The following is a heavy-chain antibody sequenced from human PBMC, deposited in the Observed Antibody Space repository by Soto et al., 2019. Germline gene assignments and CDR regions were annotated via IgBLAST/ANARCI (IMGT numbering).Heavy chain of an antibody. J-gene: IGHJ4*02. D-gene: IGHD6-6*01. Sequence: GGSLRLSCAASGFTFSSYAMSWVRQAPGKGLEWVSAISGSGGSTYYADSVKGRFTISRDNSKNTLYLQMNSLRAEDTAVYYCEKESNPREGIAARPLVYWGQGTLLTVSS. CDR2: ISGSGGST. V-gene: IGHV3-23*01. CDR3: EKESNPREGIAARPLVY. CDR1: GFTFSSYA.